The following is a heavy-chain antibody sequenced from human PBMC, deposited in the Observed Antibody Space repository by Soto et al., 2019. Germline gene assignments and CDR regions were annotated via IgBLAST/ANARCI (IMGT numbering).Heavy chain of an antibody. CDR1: GGSISSYY. CDR2: IYYSGST. J-gene: IGHJ3*02. Sequence: QVQLQESGPGLVKPSETLSLTCTVSGGSISSYYWSWIRQPPGKGLEWIGYIYYSGSTNYNPSLKSRVTISVDTAKNQSSLKLSSVTAADTAVYYCARRYGHAFDSWGQGTMVTVSS. D-gene: IGHD4-17*01. CDR3: ARRYGHAFDS. V-gene: IGHV4-59*01.